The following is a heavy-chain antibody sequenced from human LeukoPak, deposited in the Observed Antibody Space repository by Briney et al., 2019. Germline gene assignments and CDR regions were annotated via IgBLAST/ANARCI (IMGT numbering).Heavy chain of an antibody. CDR2: ISYDGSNK. CDR1: GFTFSSYG. J-gene: IGHJ4*02. V-gene: IGHV3-30*18. CDR3: AKAGEKTLRYFDWLLSYYFDY. D-gene: IGHD3-9*01. Sequence: HGGSLRLSCAASGFTFSSYGMHWVRQAPGKGLEWVAVISYDGSNKYYADSAKGRFTISRDNSKNTLYLQMNSLRAEDTAVYYCAKAGEKTLRYFDWLLSYYFDYWGQGTLVTVSS.